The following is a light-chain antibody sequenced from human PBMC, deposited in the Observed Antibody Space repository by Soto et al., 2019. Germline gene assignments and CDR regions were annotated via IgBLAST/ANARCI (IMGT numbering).Light chain of an antibody. J-gene: IGLJ1*01. CDR1: SSDIGLYNY. CDR3: SSLSTTSTPIV. V-gene: IGLV2-14*01. CDR2: EVN. Sequence: QSALSQPASMSGSPGQSITIPCTGASSDIGLYNYVSWYQHHPGKAPKLLISEVNVRPSGLSDRFSASKAGNTASLTISGLHPEDEAYYYCSSLSTTSTPIVFGSGTKVTVL.